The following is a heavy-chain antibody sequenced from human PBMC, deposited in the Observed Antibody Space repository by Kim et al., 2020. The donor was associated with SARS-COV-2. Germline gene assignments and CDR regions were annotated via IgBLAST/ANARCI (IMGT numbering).Heavy chain of an antibody. CDR1: GFTFGSYA. CDR2: IGGSGGTI. D-gene: IGHD1-1*01. Sequence: GGSLRLSCAASGFTFGSYAMTWVRQAPGQGLEWVSGIGGSGGTIYYADSVKGRFTISRDNSKNTLYLQMTSLRDEDTAVYYCAKVDTTNVYYYYYGMDVWGHGTTVTVSS. V-gene: IGHV3-23*01. CDR3: AKVDTTNVYYYYYGMDV. J-gene: IGHJ6*02.